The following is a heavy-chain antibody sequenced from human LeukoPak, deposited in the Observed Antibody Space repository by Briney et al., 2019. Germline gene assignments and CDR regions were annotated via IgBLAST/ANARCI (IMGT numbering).Heavy chain of an antibody. Sequence: ASVKVSCKASGGTFSSYAISWVRQAPGQGLEWMGWISAYNGNTNYAQKLQGRVTMTTDTSTSTAYMELRSLRSDDTAVYYCARAGYSSGWYLSDYWGQGTLVTVSS. V-gene: IGHV1-18*01. J-gene: IGHJ4*02. CDR3: ARAGYSSGWYLSDY. CDR1: GGTFSSYA. D-gene: IGHD6-19*01. CDR2: ISAYNGNT.